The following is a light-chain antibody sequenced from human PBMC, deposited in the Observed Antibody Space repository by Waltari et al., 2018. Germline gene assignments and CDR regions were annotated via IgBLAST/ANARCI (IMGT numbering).Light chain of an antibody. V-gene: IGLV2-14*01. CDR1: SSDIGRYNT. Sequence: QSALTQPASVSGSPGQSITISCTGTSSDIGRYNTFSWYQQYPGKAPQIIIYEVKNRPSGVSTRFSGSTSGNTASLTISALQADDEAYFYCGSYTGDNILLFGGGTKVTVL. CDR3: GSYTGDNILL. CDR2: EVK. J-gene: IGLJ3*02.